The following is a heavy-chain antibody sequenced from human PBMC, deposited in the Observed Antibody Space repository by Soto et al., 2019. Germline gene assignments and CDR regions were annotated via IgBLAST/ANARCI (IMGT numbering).Heavy chain of an antibody. D-gene: IGHD6-19*01. CDR3: ARGLITGSHYSGGWYYFDS. J-gene: IGHJ4*02. CDR2: INHSGSA. V-gene: IGHV4-34*01. CDR1: GESFSGHI. Sequence: SETLSLTCAVYGESFSGHIWTWIRQTPGKGLQWIGQINHSGSASYNPSLKGRVTISVHTSNSQFSLELSSVTAADTAVYYCARGLITGSHYSGGWYYFDSWGQGTQVT.